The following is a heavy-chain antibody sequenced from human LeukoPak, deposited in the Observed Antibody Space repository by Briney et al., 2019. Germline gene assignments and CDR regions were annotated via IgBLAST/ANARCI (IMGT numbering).Heavy chain of an antibody. CDR1: GGSISSYY. CDR3: ARGQSGSYSRYYYYGMDV. J-gene: IGHJ6*02. V-gene: IGHV4-59*08. Sequence: IPSETLSLTCTVSGGSISSYYWSWIRQPPGKGLEWIGYIYYSGSTNYNPSLKSRVTISVDTSKNQFSLKLSSVTAADTAVYYCARGQSGSYSRYYYYGMDVWGQGTTVTVSS. D-gene: IGHD1-26*01. CDR2: IYYSGST.